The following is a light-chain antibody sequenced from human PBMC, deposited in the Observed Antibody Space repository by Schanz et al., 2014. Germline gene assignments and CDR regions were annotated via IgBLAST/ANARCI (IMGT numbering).Light chain of an antibody. Sequence: EIVLTQSPGTLSLSPGERATLSCRASQSVSSSYLAWYQQKPGQAPRLLIYDASTRATGIPARFSGSGSGTEFTLTISSLQSEDFALYYCQQYNNWPPVTFGGGTKVDIK. V-gene: IGKV3-15*01. CDR2: DAS. CDR3: QQYNNWPPVT. J-gene: IGKJ4*01. CDR1: QSVSSSY.